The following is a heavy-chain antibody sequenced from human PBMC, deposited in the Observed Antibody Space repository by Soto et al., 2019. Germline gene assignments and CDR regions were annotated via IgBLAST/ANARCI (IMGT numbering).Heavy chain of an antibody. Sequence: QVQLQESGPGLVKPSETLSLTCTVSGGSISTYYWNWIRQPPGKGLEWIGYIYYGGSANYNPALKSRVTISVDTSKKQFSLKLSSVTAADTAVYYCARGGHSTNGVCSALDYWGQGTLVTVSS. CDR3: ARGGHSTNGVCSALDY. V-gene: IGHV4-59*08. CDR2: IYYGGSA. J-gene: IGHJ4*02. D-gene: IGHD2-8*01. CDR1: GGSISTYY.